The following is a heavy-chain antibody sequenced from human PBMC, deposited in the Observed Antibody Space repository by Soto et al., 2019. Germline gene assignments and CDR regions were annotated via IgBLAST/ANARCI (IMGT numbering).Heavy chain of an antibody. CDR3: ARDSGDTGYYYYGMDV. Sequence: QVQLVQSGAEVKKPGASVKVSCKASGYTFTSYYMHWVRQAPGQGLEWMGIINPSGGSTSYAQKFQGRVTMTRDTSTSTVYMELSSLRSEDTAVYYCARDSGDTGYYYYGMDVWGQGTTVTVSS. CDR2: INPSGGST. J-gene: IGHJ6*02. V-gene: IGHV1-46*01. D-gene: IGHD2-21*02. CDR1: GYTFTSYY.